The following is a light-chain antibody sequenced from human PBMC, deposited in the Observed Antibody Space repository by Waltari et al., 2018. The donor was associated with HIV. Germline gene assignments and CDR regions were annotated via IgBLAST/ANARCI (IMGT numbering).Light chain of an antibody. CDR1: SSNIGAGSA. Sequence: QSVLTQPPSVSGAPGQRVTISCTVSSSNIGAGSAVPWYQQLPGTAPKLLIYGNSNRPSGVPDRFSGSKSGTSASLAITGLQAEDEADYYCQSYDSSLSGSWVFGGGTKLTVL. CDR3: QSYDSSLSGSWV. CDR2: GNS. V-gene: IGLV1-40*01. J-gene: IGLJ3*02.